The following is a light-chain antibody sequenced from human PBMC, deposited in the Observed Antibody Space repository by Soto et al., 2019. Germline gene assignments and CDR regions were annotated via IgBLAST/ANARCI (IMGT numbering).Light chain of an antibody. J-gene: IGLJ1*01. V-gene: IGLV2-14*01. CDR3: SSYTSSSPLYV. CDR2: EIS. CDR1: SSDVGGYTY. Sequence: QSVLTQPASVSGSPGESITISCTGTSSDVGGYTYVSWYQQQPGKAPNLMIYEISNRPSGVSNRFSGSKSGNTASLTISGVQAEDEADYYCSSYTSSSPLYVFGNGTKVNVL.